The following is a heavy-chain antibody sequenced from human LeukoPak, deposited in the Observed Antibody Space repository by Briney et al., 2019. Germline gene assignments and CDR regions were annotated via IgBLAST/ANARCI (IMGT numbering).Heavy chain of an antibody. V-gene: IGHV4-34*01. D-gene: IGHD6-6*01. CDR3: ARGSIEYSPFDY. CDR1: GGSFSGYY. J-gene: IGHJ4*02. Sequence: PSETLSLTCAVYGGSFSGYYWSWIRQPPGKGLEWIGEINHSGSTNCNPSLKSRVTISVDTSKNQFSLKLSSVTAADTAVYYCARGSIEYSPFDYWGQGTLVTVSS. CDR2: INHSGST.